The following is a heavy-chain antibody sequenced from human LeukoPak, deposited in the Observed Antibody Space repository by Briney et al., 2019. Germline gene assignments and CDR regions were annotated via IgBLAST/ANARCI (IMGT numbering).Heavy chain of an antibody. J-gene: IGHJ4*02. CDR3: AREGLGELTLDY. CDR1: GYTFTNYG. V-gene: IGHV1-18*01. CDR2: ISTSNGDT. D-gene: IGHD3-16*01. Sequence: VASVKVSCKASGYTFTNYGINWVRQAPGQGLEWMGWISTSNGDTTYTQKFQGRVIMTTDTSTNTAYMEVRSLRSDDTAIYYCAREGLGELTLDYWGQGTLVIVST.